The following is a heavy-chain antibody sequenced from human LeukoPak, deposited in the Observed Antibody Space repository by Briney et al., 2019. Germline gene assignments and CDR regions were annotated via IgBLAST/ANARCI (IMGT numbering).Heavy chain of an antibody. J-gene: IGHJ3*02. CDR1: GFTFSDSW. V-gene: IGHV3-74*01. CDR3: ARGANVLRYFDWSYDAFDI. CDR2: INSDGDTT. D-gene: IGHD3-9*01. Sequence: GGSLRLSCAASGFTFSDSWMHWVRQAAGRGLVWVSRINSDGDTTSYADSVKGRFTISRDNAKNTVHLQMNSVRAEDTAVYYCARGANVLRYFDWSYDAFDIWGQGTMVTVSS.